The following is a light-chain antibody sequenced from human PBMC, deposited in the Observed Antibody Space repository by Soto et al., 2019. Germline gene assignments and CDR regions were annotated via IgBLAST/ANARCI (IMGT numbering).Light chain of an antibody. V-gene: IGLV1-44*01. Sequence: QSVLTQPPSASGTPGQRVTISCSGSGSNIGTNTVNWYKQVPGTAPTLLIYTDRQRPAGVPDRFSGSRSGTSASLAISWLQSEDEADYYCVAWDGTLNVVLFGGGTQLTVL. J-gene: IGLJ2*01. CDR2: TDR. CDR1: GSNIGTNT. CDR3: VAWDGTLNVVL.